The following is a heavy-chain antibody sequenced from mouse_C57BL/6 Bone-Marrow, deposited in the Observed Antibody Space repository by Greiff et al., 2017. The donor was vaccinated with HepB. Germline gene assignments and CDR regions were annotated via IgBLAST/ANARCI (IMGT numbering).Heavy chain of an antibody. CDR2: IYPRSGNT. Sequence: QVQLQQSGAELARPGASVKLSCKASGYTFTSYGISWVKQRTGQGLEWIGEIYPRSGNTYYNEKFKGKATLTADKSSSTAYMELRSLTSEDSAVYFCARSTDGNYEYFEVWGTGTTVTVSS. CDR3: ARSTDGNYEYFEV. J-gene: IGHJ1*03. V-gene: IGHV1-81*01. CDR1: GYTFTSYG. D-gene: IGHD2-1*01.